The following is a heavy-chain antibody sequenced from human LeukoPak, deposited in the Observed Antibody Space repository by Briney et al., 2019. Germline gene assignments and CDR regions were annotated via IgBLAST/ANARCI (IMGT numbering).Heavy chain of an antibody. V-gene: IGHV4-59*01. Sequence: PSETLSLTCAVYGGSFSGYYWSWIRQPPGKGLEWIGYIYYSGSTNYNPSLKSRVTISVETSKNEFSLKLRSVTAADTAVYYCARAAGFAFDPWGQGTLVTVSS. CDR3: ARAAGFAFDP. CDR1: GGSFSGYY. J-gene: IGHJ5*02. CDR2: IYYSGST. D-gene: IGHD3-10*01.